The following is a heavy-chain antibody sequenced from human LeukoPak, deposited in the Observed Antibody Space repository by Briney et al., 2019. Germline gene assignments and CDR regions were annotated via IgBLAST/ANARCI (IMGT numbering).Heavy chain of an antibody. Sequence: SVGSLRVSPVAPVFSLCSYATHSVRPTPGEGLDYVSSISSIGGRTYYANSVKGRFTISRDNSKNTLYLQIGSLRAEDMAVYYCARGYFGYWGQGPLVTVSS. D-gene: IGHD2-15*01. J-gene: IGHJ4*02. CDR2: ISSIGGRT. CDR3: ARGYFGY. V-gene: IGHV3-64*01. CDR1: VFSLCSYA.